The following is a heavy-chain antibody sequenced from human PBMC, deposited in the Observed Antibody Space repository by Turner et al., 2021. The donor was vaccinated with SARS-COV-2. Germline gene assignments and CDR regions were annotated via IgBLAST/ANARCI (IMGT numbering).Heavy chain of an antibody. V-gene: IGHV4-59*01. CDR3: ARGRGGGGSSNNWFDP. CDR2: IYYSGST. CDR1: GGSIISYY. D-gene: IGHD2-15*01. Sequence: QVQLQESGPGLVKPSATLSLTCSFSGGSIISYYWSWIRQPPGKGLEWIGYIYYSGSTNYNPSLKSRVSIAVDTSKNQFSLKLTAVSAADTAVYYCARGRGGGGSSNNWFDPWGQGTLVIVST. J-gene: IGHJ5*02.